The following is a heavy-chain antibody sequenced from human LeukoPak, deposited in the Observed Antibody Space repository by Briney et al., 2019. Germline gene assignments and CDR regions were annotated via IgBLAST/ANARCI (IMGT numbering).Heavy chain of an antibody. CDR3: ARAYYYDSSGDAAFDI. J-gene: IGHJ3*02. Sequence: GGSLRLSCAASGFTFSSYTMNWVRQAPGKGLEWVSSISSSSSYIYYADSVKGRFTISRDNAKNSLYLRMNSLRAEDTAVYYCARAYYYDSSGDAAFDIWGPGTMVTASS. V-gene: IGHV3-21*01. D-gene: IGHD3-22*01. CDR1: GFTFSSYT. CDR2: ISSSSSYI.